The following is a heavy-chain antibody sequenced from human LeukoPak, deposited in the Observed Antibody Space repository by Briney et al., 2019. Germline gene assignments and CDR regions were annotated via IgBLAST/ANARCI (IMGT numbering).Heavy chain of an antibody. CDR2: IYSTGST. D-gene: IGHD3-10*01. CDR1: GGSINFYY. J-gene: IGHJ4*02. V-gene: IGHV4-4*07. Sequence: PSQTLSLTCTVSGGSINFYYWSWIRQPAGKGLEWVGRIYSTGSTNYSPSLKSRVTMSVDTSKNQFSLKLSSVTAADTAVYYCARVLWFGELLPYYFDYWGQGTLVTVSS. CDR3: ARVLWFGELLPYYFDY.